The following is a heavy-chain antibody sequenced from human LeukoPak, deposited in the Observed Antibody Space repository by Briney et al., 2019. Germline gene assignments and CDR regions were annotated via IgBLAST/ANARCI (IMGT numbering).Heavy chain of an antibody. CDR3: ASPGDYCSSTSCPNDAFDI. CDR2: IYYSGST. J-gene: IGHJ3*02. D-gene: IGHD2-2*01. V-gene: IGHV4-39*01. CDR1: GGSISSSSYY. Sequence: PSETLSLTCTVSGGSISSSSYYWGWIRQPPGKGLEWIGSIYYSGSTYYNPSLKSRVTISVDTSKNQFSLKLSSVTAADTAVYYCASPGDYCSSTSCPNDAFDIWGQGTMVTVSS.